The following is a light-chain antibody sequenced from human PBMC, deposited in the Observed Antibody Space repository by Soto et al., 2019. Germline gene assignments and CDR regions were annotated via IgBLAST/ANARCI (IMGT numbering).Light chain of an antibody. V-gene: IGKV3-11*01. J-gene: IGKJ4*01. CDR3: QQRSDRPPELT. CDR2: DAS. CDR1: QSVRSS. Sequence: EIVLTQSPATLSLSPGDRATLSCRASQSVRSSLAWFQQKPGQAPRLLIYDASKRATGIPARFSGSASGADFNLTISSLEPGDFAVYYCQQRSDRPPELTLGGGTKVDIK.